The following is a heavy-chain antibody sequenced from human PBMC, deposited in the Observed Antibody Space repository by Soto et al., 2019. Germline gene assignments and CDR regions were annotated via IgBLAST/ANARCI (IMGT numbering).Heavy chain of an antibody. CDR1: GGSISSSSYY. Sequence: SETLSLTCTFSGGSISSSSYYWGWIRQPPGKGLEWIGSIYYSGSTYYNPSLKSRVTISVDTSKNQFSLKLSSVTAADTAVYYCARHTPAISISDHWGQGALVTVSS. CDR2: IYYSGST. J-gene: IGHJ4*02. D-gene: IGHD2-15*01. CDR3: ARHTPAISISDH. V-gene: IGHV4-39*01.